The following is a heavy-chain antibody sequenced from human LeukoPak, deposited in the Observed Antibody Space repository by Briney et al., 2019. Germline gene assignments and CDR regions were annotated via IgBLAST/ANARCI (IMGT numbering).Heavy chain of an antibody. CDR1: GFTFSSYS. D-gene: IGHD3-10*01. CDR2: ISSSSSYI. Sequence: KPGGSLRLSCAASGFTFSSYSMNWVRQAPGKGLEWVSSISSSSSYIYYADSVKGRFTISRDNAKNSLYLQMNSLRAEDTAVYYCARDSAKVRGVPHWFDPWGQGTLVTVSS. V-gene: IGHV3-21*01. CDR3: ARDSAKVRGVPHWFDP. J-gene: IGHJ5*02.